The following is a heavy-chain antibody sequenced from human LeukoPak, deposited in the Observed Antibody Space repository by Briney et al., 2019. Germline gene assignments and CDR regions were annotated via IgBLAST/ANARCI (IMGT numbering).Heavy chain of an antibody. D-gene: IGHD1-26*01. Sequence: SETLSLTCTVSGGSISSGSYYWSWIRQPAGKGLEWIGRIYTSGSTNYNPSLKSRVTISVDTSKNQFSLKLSSVTAADTAVYYCARVSGGHGYYFDYWGQGTLVTVSS. CDR3: ARVSGGHGYYFDY. CDR1: GGSISSGSYY. CDR2: IYTSGST. V-gene: IGHV4-61*02. J-gene: IGHJ4*02.